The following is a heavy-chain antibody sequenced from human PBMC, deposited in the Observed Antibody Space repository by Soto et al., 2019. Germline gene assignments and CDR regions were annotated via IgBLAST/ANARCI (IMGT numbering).Heavy chain of an antibody. J-gene: IGHJ6*02. CDR1: GYTFTSYG. CDR3: ARYCSSTSCSAVGYYYGMDV. D-gene: IGHD2-2*01. V-gene: IGHV1-18*01. CDR2: ISAYNGNT. Sequence: ASVKVSCKASGYTFTSYGISWARQAPGQGLEWMGWISAYNGNTNYAQKLQGRVTMTTDTSTSTAYMELRSLRSDDTAVYYCARYCSSTSCSAVGYYYGMDVWGQGTTVTVSS.